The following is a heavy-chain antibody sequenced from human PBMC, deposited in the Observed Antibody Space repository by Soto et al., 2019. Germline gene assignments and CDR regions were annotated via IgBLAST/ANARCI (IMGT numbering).Heavy chain of an antibody. V-gene: IGHV3-13*01. CDR3: VSEMVWGGSMPHYAMDV. D-gene: IGHD3-16*01. Sequence: PGGSLRLSCAASGFTFSGYDMHWVRQVTGKGLEWVSAIGTAGDTYYPGSVKGRFTISREDAKNSLYLQMNSLRAGDTAVYFCVSEMVWGGSMPHYAMDVWGQGTTVTVSS. CDR1: GFTFSGYD. J-gene: IGHJ6*02. CDR2: IGTAGDT.